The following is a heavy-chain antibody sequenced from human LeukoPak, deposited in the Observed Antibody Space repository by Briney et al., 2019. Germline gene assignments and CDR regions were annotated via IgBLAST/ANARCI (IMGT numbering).Heavy chain of an antibody. D-gene: IGHD6-19*01. Sequence: GGSLRLSCAASGFSFSSYWMNWVRRAPGKGLEWLANIKEDGSKKYYVDSVKGRFTISRDNAKNSLYLQMDSLRTEDTAVYYCARDPGRQYSSVADVWGQGTTVTVSS. CDR3: ARDPGRQYSSVADV. J-gene: IGHJ6*02. CDR1: GFSFSSYW. V-gene: IGHV3-7*03. CDR2: IKEDGSKK.